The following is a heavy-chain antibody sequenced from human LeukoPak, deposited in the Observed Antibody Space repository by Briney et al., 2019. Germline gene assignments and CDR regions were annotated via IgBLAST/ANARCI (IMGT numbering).Heavy chain of an antibody. J-gene: IGHJ4*02. V-gene: IGHV3-23*01. D-gene: IGHD4-11*01. CDR1: GFTFSSYA. CDR2: ISGSGGST. Sequence: GGSLRLSCAASGFTFSSYAMSWVREAPGKGREWGSAISGSGGSTYYADSVKGRFTISRDNSKNTLYLQMNSLRAEDTAVYYCAREGDYSNYGVFDYWGQGTLVTVSS. CDR3: AREGDYSNYGVFDY.